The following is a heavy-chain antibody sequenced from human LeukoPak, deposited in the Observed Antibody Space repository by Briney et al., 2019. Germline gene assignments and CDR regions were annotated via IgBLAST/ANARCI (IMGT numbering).Heavy chain of an antibody. CDR2: ISGGGGTT. CDR3: AKGGIAARLTDY. Sequence: PGGSLRLSCAASGFTFSSCTMGWVRQAPGKGLEWVSTISGGGGTTYYVDSVKGRFTISRDNSKNTLYLQMSSLRVEDTAVYCCAKGGIAARLTDYWGQGTLVTVSS. D-gene: IGHD6-6*01. J-gene: IGHJ4*02. V-gene: IGHV3-23*01. CDR1: GFTFSSCT.